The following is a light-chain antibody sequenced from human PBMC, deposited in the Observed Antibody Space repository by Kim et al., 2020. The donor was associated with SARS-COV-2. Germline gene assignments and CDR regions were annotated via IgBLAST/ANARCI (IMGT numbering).Light chain of an antibody. J-gene: IGLJ1*01. CDR2: DVT. V-gene: IGLV2-11*01. Sequence: QSALTQPRSVSGSPGQSVTISCTGTSTDVGGYNYVSWYQQHPGKAPKLMLYDVTERPSGVPDRFSASKSGNTASLTISGLQAEDEADYYCCSYAGSPPYVFGTGTKVTVL. CDR1: STDVGGYNY. CDR3: CSYAGSPPYV.